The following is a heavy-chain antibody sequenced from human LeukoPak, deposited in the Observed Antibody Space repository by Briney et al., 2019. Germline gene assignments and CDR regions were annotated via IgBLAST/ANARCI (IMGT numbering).Heavy chain of an antibody. CDR1: GGTFSSYA. Sequence: GASVKVSCKASGGTFSSYAISWVRQAPGQGLEWMGGIIPIFGTANYAQKFRGRVTITTDESTSTAYMELSSLRSEDTAVYYCANEESIAVAGTSYFDYWGQGTLVTVSS. CDR3: ANEESIAVAGTSYFDY. D-gene: IGHD6-19*01. J-gene: IGHJ4*02. CDR2: IIPIFGTA. V-gene: IGHV1-69*05.